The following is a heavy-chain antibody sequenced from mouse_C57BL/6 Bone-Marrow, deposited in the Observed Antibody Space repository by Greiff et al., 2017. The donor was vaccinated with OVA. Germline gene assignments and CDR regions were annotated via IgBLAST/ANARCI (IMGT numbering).Heavy chain of an antibody. V-gene: IGHV7-3*01. CDR1: GFTFTDYY. D-gene: IGHD4-1*01. J-gene: IGHJ2*01. Sequence: DVKLVESGGGLVQPGGSLSLSCAASGFTFTDYYMSWVRQPPGKALEWLGFIRNKANGYTTEYSASVKGRFTISRDNSQSILYLQMNALRAEDSATYYCARSLLGPFDYWGQGTTLTVSS. CDR2: IRNKANGYTT. CDR3: ARSLLGPFDY.